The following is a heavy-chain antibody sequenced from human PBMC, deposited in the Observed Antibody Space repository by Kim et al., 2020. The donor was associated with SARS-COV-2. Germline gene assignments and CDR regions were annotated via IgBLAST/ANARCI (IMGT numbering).Heavy chain of an antibody. CDR2: FDPEDGET. D-gene: IGHD6-13*01. CDR1: GYTLTELS. V-gene: IGHV1-24*01. CDR3: ATGLIAAAPGGYGMDV. J-gene: IGHJ6*02. Sequence: ASVKVSCKVSGYTLTELSMHWVRQAPGKGLEWMGGFDPEDGETIYAQKFQGRVTMTEDTSTDTAYMELSSLRSEDTAVYYCATGLIAAAPGGYGMDVWGQGTTVTVSS.